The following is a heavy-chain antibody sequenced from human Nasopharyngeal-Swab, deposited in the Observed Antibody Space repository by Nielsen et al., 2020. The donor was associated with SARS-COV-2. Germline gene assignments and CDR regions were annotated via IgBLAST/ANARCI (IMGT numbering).Heavy chain of an antibody. D-gene: IGHD3-16*01. V-gene: IGHV3-11*06. CDR2: ISSSGSYT. J-gene: IGHJ3*02. CDR3: VKDLRGKYAFDI. CDR1: GFTFSDYY. Sequence: GGSLRLSCAASGFTFSDYYMTWIRQAPGKGLEWVSYISSSGSYTNYADSVKGRFTISRDNSKNTLYLQMSSLRAEDTALYWCVKDLRGKYAFDIWGQGTMVTVSS.